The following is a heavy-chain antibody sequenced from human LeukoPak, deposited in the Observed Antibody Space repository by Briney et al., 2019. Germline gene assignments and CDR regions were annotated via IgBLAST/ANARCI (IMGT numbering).Heavy chain of an antibody. CDR2: INHSGST. J-gene: IGHJ4*02. V-gene: IGHV4-34*01. CDR3: ARRGPGEWLFDY. Sequence: SETLSLTCAVNGGSFSGHYWTWIRQPPGKGLEWIGEINHSGSTYYNPSLKSRVTISLDTSKNQFSLKLSSVTAAGTAVYYCARRGPGEWLFDYWGQGTLVTVSS. CDR1: GGSFSGHY. D-gene: IGHD3-10*01.